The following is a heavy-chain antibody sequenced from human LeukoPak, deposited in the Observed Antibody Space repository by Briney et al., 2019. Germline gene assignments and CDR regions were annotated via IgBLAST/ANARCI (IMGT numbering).Heavy chain of an antibody. CDR1: GFTFDDYA. V-gene: IGHV3-9*01. J-gene: IGHJ4*02. Sequence: GGSLRLSCAASGFTFDDYAMHWVRQAPGKGLEWVSGISWNSGSIGYADSVKGRFTISRDSAKNSLYLQMNSLRAEDTALYYCASEGYWGQGTLVTVSS. CDR3: ASEGY. CDR2: ISWNSGSI.